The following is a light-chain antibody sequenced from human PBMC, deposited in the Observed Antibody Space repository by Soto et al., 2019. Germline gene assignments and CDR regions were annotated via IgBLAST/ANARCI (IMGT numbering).Light chain of an antibody. V-gene: IGLV2-8*01. CDR1: SSDVGGYNY. Sequence: QSALTQPPSASGSPGQSVAISCTGTSSDVGGYNYVSWYQQHPGKAPKLMIYEVNKRPSGVPDRFSGSKSGNTASLTVSGLQAEDEADYYCQAYDDSLTAFVFGGGTKVTVL. J-gene: IGLJ3*02. CDR2: EVN. CDR3: QAYDDSLTAFV.